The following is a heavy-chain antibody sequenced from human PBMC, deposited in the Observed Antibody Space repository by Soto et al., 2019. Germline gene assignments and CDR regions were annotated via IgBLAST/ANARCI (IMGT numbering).Heavy chain of an antibody. V-gene: IGHV1-69*12. CDR2: IIPIFGTA. D-gene: IGHD2-15*01. CDR3: AREWGGNCLVIDS. CDR1: GGTLSSSA. J-gene: IGHJ4*02. Sequence: QVQLVQSGAEVKNPGSSVKVSCKSSGGTLSSSAISWVRQAPGQSLEWMGGIIPIFGTANYAQKFQGRVMMTADDSTSIAYIELSRMRSEDTAGYYWAREWGGNCLVIDSCSQGALVTVAS.